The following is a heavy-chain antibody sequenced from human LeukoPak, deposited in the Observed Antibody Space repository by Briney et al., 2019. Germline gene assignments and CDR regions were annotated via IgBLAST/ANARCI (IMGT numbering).Heavy chain of an antibody. CDR1: GFTFSTYS. J-gene: IGHJ3*02. D-gene: IGHD3-16*02. V-gene: IGHV3-21*01. CDR2: ISSTNSYI. Sequence: GESLRLSCAASGFTFSTYSMNWVRQAPGKGLEWVSSISSTNSYIYYTDSVKGRFTISRDNAKNSLYLQMNSLRAEDTAVYYCASDPYDYVWGSYRHGAFDIWGQGTMVTVSS. CDR3: ASDPYDYVWGSYRHGAFDI.